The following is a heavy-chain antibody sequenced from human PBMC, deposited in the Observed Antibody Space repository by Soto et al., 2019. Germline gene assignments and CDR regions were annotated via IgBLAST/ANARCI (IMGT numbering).Heavy chain of an antibody. CDR3: AREWELDY. J-gene: IGHJ4*02. Sequence: QVQLVESGGGVVQPGRSLRLSCAASGFTFSSYAMHWVRQAPGKGLEWVAVISYDGSNKYYADSVKGRFTISRDNSKNTLYLQMKSLRAEDTAVYYCAREWELDYWGQGTLVTVSS. D-gene: IGHD1-26*01. CDR1: GFTFSSYA. V-gene: IGHV3-30-3*01. CDR2: ISYDGSNK.